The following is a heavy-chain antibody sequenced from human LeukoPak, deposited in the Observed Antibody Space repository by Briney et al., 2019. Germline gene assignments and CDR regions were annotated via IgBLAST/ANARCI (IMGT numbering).Heavy chain of an antibody. CDR3: ARSDIVVVVAATDAFDI. V-gene: IGHV4-34*01. CDR1: GGSFSGYY. Sequence: SETLSLTCAVDGGSFSGYYWSWIRQPPGKGREWIGEINLSGSTNYNPSLKSRVTISVDTSKNQFSLKLSSVTAADTAVYYCARSDIVVVVAATDAFDIWGQGTMVTVSS. J-gene: IGHJ3*02. D-gene: IGHD2-15*01. CDR2: INLSGST.